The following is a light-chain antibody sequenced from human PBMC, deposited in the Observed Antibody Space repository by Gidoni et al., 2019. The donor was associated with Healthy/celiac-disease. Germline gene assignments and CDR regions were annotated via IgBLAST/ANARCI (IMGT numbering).Light chain of an antibody. V-gene: IGLV2-14*01. CDR1: SSDVGGYNH. Sequence: SALPPPASVSGSPGQSIAISCTGTSSDVGGYNHVSWYQQHPGKAPKLMIYDASNRPSGVSNRFSGSKSGHTASLTISGLQAEDEADYYCSSYTSSSTLGVFGGGTKLTVL. J-gene: IGLJ2*01. CDR2: DAS. CDR3: SSYTSSSTLGV.